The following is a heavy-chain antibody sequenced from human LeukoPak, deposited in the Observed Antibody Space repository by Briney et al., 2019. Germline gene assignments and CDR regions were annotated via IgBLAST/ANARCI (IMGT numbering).Heavy chain of an antibody. D-gene: IGHD3-16*01. J-gene: IGHJ3*02. CDR1: GFTFSSYA. Sequence: GGSLRLSCAASGFTFSSYAMHWVRQAPGKGLEYVSAISSNGGSTYYANSVKGRFIISRDNSKNTLYLQMNSLRAEDTAVYYCAREVGGSAFDIWGQGTMVTVSS. CDR3: AREVGGSAFDI. CDR2: ISSNGGST. V-gene: IGHV3-64*01.